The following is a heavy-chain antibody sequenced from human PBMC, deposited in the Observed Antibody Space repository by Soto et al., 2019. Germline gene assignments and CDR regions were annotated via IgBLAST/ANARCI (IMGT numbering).Heavy chain of an antibody. J-gene: IGHJ6*02. D-gene: IGHD6-13*01. CDR3: ASEGVTTTGIAAALSTRHIPVYYYGMDV. CDR1: GYTFTSYA. CDR2: INAGNGNT. V-gene: IGHV1-3*01. Sequence: QVQLVQSGAEVKKPGASVKVSCKASGYTFTSYAMHWVRQAPGQRLEWMGWINAGNGNTKYSQKFQGRVTITRDTSASTAYMELSSLRSEDTAVYYCASEGVTTTGIAAALSTRHIPVYYYGMDVWGQGTTVTVSS.